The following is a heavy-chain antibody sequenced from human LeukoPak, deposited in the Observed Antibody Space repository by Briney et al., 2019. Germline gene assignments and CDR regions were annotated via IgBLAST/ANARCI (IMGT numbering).Heavy chain of an antibody. CDR3: ARVAKERVGGVYYFDY. V-gene: IGHV3-13*01. J-gene: IGHJ4*02. D-gene: IGHD1-1*01. CDR2: IGTAGDT. CDR1: GFTSSDYD. Sequence: GGTLRLSCAASGFTSSDYDMHWVRQATGKGQEWVSAIGTAGDTYYTGSVKGRFTISRENAKNSLYLQMNSLRAGDTAVYYCARVAKERVGGVYYFDYWGQGTLVTVSS.